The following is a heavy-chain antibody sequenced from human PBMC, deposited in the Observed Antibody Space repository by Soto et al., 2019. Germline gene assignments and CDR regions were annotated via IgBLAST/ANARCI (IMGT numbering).Heavy chain of an antibody. Sequence: EVQLVESGGGLVQPGGSLRLSCVASGFTFSDSWISWVRQAPGKGLEWVANINQDGSDKYYVDSVKGRFTISRDNAKNSLYLQMNSLRTEDTAVYFCARVSPGATNGYWGQGTLVTVPS. CDR1: GFTFSDSW. D-gene: IGHD2-8*01. V-gene: IGHV3-7*03. CDR2: INQDGSDK. J-gene: IGHJ4*02. CDR3: ARVSPGATNGY.